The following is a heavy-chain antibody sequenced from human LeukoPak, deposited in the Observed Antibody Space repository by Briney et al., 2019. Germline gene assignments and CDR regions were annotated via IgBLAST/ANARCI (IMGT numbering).Heavy chain of an antibody. D-gene: IGHD3-22*01. CDR1: GGSFSGYY. V-gene: IGHV4-34*01. J-gene: IGHJ4*02. CDR3: ARGGLNYYDSGFDY. Sequence: SETLSLTCAVYGGSFSGYYWSWIRQPPGRGLEWIGEINRSGSTNYNPSLKSRVTISVDTSKNQFSLKLSSVTAADTAVYYCARGGLNYYDSGFDYWGQGTLVTVSS. CDR2: INRSGST.